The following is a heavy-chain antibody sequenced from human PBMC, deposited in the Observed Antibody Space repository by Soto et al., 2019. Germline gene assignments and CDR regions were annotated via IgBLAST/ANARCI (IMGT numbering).Heavy chain of an antibody. V-gene: IGHV3-23*01. CDR1: GFAFVSYA. J-gene: IGHJ6*02. D-gene: IGHD6-25*01. CDR3: AKAGYPARYYGMDV. CDR2: ISGSGGST. Sequence: PGGSLRLSCAASGFAFVSYAIIFFRHSPVKWLEWVSAISGSGGSTYYADSVKGRFTISRDNSKNTLYLQMNSLRAEDTAVYYCAKAGYPARYYGMDVWGQGTTVTVSS.